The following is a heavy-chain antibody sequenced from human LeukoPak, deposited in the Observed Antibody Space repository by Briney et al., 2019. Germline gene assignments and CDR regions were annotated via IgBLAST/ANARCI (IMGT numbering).Heavy chain of an antibody. CDR2: ISGSGGTT. CDR3: AKDPGPYYYDSSGSHFDY. J-gene: IGHJ4*02. CDR1: GFTFSSYW. Sequence: PGGSLRLSCAASGFTFSSYWMHWVRQAPGKGLEWVSAISGSGGTTYYADSVKGRFTISRDNSKNTLYLQMNSLRAEDTAVYYCAKDPGPYYYDSSGSHFDYWGQGTLVTVSS. V-gene: IGHV3-23*01. D-gene: IGHD3-22*01.